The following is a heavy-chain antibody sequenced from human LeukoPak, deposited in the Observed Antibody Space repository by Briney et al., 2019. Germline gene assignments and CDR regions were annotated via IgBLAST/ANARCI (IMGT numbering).Heavy chain of an antibody. J-gene: IGHJ4*02. CDR1: GYTFTGYY. V-gene: IGHV1-2*02. D-gene: IGHD3-3*01. CDR2: INPNSGGT. CDR3: ARKVPSTIFGVVISLAFDY. Sequence: ASVKVSCKASGYTFTGYYMHWVRQAPGQGLEWMGWINPNSGGTNYAQKFQGRVTMTRDTSISTAYIELSRLRSDDTAVYYCARKVPSTIFGVVISLAFDYWGQGTLVTVSS.